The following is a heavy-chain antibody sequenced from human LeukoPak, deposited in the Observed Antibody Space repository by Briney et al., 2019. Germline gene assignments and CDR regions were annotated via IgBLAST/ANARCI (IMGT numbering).Heavy chain of an antibody. D-gene: IGHD2/OR15-2a*01. V-gene: IGHV3-7*01. CDR1: GLTFSSSW. CDR2: INPDGIKR. Sequence: GGSLRLSCAVSGLTFSSSWMDWVRQAPGKGLEWVASINPDGIKRYSADSVKGQFTISRDNARNSLYLQMDSLRVEDTAFYYCARDLAFSRLDYWGQGVLVTVSS. J-gene: IGHJ4*02. CDR3: ARDLAFSRLDY.